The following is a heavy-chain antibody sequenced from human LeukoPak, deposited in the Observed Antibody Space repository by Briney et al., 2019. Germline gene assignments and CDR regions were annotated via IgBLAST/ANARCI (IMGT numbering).Heavy chain of an antibody. J-gene: IGHJ4*02. CDR3: ARDSGFWLY. V-gene: IGHV4-39*07. CDR1: GDSITSGSYH. CDR2: IYSDGDT. D-gene: IGHD3-22*01. Sequence: SETLSLTCTVSGDSITSGSYHWGWIRQTPGKGLEWIGNIYSDGDTSFNPSLKSRITMSVDTSKNQFSLKLNSVTAADTAVYFCARDSGFWLYWGQGTLVSVSS.